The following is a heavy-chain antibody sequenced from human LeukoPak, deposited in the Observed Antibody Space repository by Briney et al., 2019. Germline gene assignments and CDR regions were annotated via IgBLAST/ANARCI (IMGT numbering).Heavy chain of an antibody. D-gene: IGHD6-19*01. V-gene: IGHV3-23*01. J-gene: IGHJ6*03. Sequence: PGGSLRLSCAASGFAFSSFSMGLVRQSPGKGLEWLSTINGGGNTTFYADSVKGRFTISRDNSKNTLYLHMDGMRPDDCALTYCEQKIRVAVTVADYYYFCMDVWGRGTAVSVSS. CDR2: INGGGNTT. CDR3: EQKIRVAVTVADYYYFCMDV. CDR1: GFAFSSFS.